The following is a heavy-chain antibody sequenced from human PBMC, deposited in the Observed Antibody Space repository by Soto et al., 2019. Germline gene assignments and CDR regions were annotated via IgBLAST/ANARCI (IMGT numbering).Heavy chain of an antibody. J-gene: IGHJ4*02. CDR2: IYYNGYT. CDR3: ARVGPSYCSGSSYYSEGVWIDY. Sequence: SETLSLTCTVSGGSISSYYWSWIRQPPGKGLGWIAYIYYNGYTSYNPSLKSRVTISMDTSKNQFSLKLSSVTAADTAVYYCARVGPSYCSGSSYYSEGVWIDYWGRGTLVTVSS. V-gene: IGHV4-59*01. CDR1: GGSISSYY. D-gene: IGHD2-15*01.